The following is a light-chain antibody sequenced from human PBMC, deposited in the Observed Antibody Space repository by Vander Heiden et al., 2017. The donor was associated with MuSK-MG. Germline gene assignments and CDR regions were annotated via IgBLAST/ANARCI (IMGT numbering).Light chain of an antibody. J-gene: IGKJ1*01. CDR2: AAS. CDR1: QSIITY. CDR3: QQSDSTPWT. Sequence: DIQMTQSPSSLSASVGDRVTITCRASQSIITYLSWYQLKPGKAPKLLIFAASTLQSGVPSRFSGRGSGTDFTLTISTLQPEDFAIYYCQQSDSTPWTFGQGTKVXIK. V-gene: IGKV1-39*01.